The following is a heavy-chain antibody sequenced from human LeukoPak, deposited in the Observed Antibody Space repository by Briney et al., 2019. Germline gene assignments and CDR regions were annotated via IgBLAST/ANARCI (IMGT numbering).Heavy chain of an antibody. V-gene: IGHV3-21*01. D-gene: IGHD6-13*01. Sequence: PGGSLRLSCAASGFTFSSYSMNWVRQAPGKGLEWVSSISSSSSYIYYADSVKGRFTISRDNAKNSLYLQMNSLRPEDTAVYYCARDQGSSWYLDYFDYWGQGTLVTVSS. CDR2: ISSSSSYI. CDR1: GFTFSSYS. CDR3: ARDQGSSWYLDYFDY. J-gene: IGHJ4*02.